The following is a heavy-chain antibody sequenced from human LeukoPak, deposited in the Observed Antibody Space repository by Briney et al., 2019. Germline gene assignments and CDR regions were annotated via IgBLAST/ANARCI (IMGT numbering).Heavy chain of an antibody. V-gene: IGHV3-30*18. CDR3: AKDWQFYGSGTYFPQDY. CDR1: GFTFSSYG. CDR2: ISYDGSNK. D-gene: IGHD3-10*01. J-gene: IGHJ4*02. Sequence: GRSLRLSCAASGFTFSSYGMHWVRQAPGKGLEWVALISYDGSNKYYADSVKGRFTISRDNSKSTLYLQMNSLRAEDTAVYYCAKDWQFYGSGTYFPQDYWGQGTLVTVSS.